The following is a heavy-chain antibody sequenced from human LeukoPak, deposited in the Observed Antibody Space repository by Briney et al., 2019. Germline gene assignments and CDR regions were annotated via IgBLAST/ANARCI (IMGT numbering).Heavy chain of an antibody. CDR1: GFTFSNYW. V-gene: IGHV3-7*01. Sequence: PGGSLRLSCAASGFTFSNYWMSWVRQAPGKGLEWVASIKQDGSEKYYVDSVKGRFTISRDNAKNSLYLQMNSLRAEDTAVYYCARDNVHSGSCWGQGTLVTVSS. J-gene: IGHJ4*02. CDR2: IKQDGSEK. CDR3: ARDNVHSGSC. D-gene: IGHD1-26*01.